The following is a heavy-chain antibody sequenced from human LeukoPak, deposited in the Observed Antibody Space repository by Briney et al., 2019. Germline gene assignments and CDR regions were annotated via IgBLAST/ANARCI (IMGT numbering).Heavy chain of an antibody. Sequence: ASVEVSGKAAGYTFDNYGIRWVRQAPGQGLEGMGWISAYDGNTNYANKLQGGVTMTTDASTSTAFMELRSMTSDDTAVYFCARDFGMFTISHGDAFAIWGQGTVVTVSS. CDR1: GYTFDNYG. D-gene: IGHD5-24*01. CDR2: ISAYDGNT. V-gene: IGHV1-18*01. J-gene: IGHJ3*02. CDR3: ARDFGMFTISHGDAFAI.